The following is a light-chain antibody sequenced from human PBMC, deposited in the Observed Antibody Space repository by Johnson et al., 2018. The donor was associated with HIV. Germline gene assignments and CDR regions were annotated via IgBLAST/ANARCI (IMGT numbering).Light chain of an antibody. J-gene: IGLJ1*01. CDR2: ENN. CDR1: SSTIESNY. V-gene: IGLV1-51*02. CDR3: GTWASSLSAHYV. Sequence: QSVLTQPPSVSAAPGQKVTISCSGSSSTIESNYVSWYQQLPGAIPKLLIFENNKRPSGIPDRFSGSKSGTSATLGIAGLQTGDEADYYCGTWASSLSAHYVFGTGTKITVL.